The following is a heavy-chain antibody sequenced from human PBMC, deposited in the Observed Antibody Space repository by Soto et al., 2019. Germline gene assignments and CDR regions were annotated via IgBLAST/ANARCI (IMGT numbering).Heavy chain of an antibody. CDR3: AKVNYEKGGYNWFDP. CDR2: ISGSGGST. D-gene: IGHD3-22*01. V-gene: IGHV3-23*01. CDR1: RFTFSSYA. Sequence: GGSLRLSCAASRFTFSSYAMSWVRQAPGKGLEWVSAISGSGGSTYYADSVKGRFTISRDNSKNTLYLQMNSLRAEDTAVYYCAKVNYEKGGYNWFDPWGQGTLVTVSS. J-gene: IGHJ5*02.